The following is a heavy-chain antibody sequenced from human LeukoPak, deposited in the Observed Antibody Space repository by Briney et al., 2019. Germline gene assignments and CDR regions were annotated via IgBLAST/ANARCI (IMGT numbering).Heavy chain of an antibody. Sequence: PGGSLRLSCAASGFTFSSYSMNWVRQAPGKGLEWVASISSRSSYIYYGGSVKGRFTVSRDNARNSVYLQMNSLRVEDTAVYYCVRRAVSGEEALDFDYWGQGTLVTVSS. CDR2: ISSRSSYI. J-gene: IGHJ4*02. CDR1: GFTFSSYS. D-gene: IGHD6-19*01. V-gene: IGHV3-21*01. CDR3: VRRAVSGEEALDFDY.